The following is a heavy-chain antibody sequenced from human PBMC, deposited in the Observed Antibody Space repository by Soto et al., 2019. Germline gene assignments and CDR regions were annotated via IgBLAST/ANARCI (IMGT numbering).Heavy chain of an antibody. Sequence: QVHLLESGPGLVKPSDTLSLTCAVSGYSISSDNWWGWIRQPPGTGLEWIGSIYFTGNTHYNPSLESRATMSVDASKNQFAMSLSSVTAVDTAVYYGARKTSGNYPFDDWGQGTLVIVSS. CDR1: GYSISSDNW. V-gene: IGHV4-28*01. D-gene: IGHD1-26*01. CDR3: ARKTSGNYPFDD. J-gene: IGHJ4*02. CDR2: IYFTGNT.